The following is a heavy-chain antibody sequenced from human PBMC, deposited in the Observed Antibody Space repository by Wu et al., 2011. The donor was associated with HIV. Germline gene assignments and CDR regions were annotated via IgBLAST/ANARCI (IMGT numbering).Heavy chain of an antibody. CDR1: GYTFTSYG. CDR2: IIPIFGTA. CDR3: ARSERYVVVPVCYIPDY. V-gene: IGHV1-69*06. D-gene: IGHD2-2*01. Sequence: QVQLVQSGAEVKKPGASVKVSCKASGYTFTSYGISWVRQAPGQGLEWMGGIIPIFGTAHYAQRFQDRVTITADRSSGTAYMELSSLRSEDTAMYYCARSERYVVVPVCYIPDYWGQGTLVTVSS. J-gene: IGHJ4*02.